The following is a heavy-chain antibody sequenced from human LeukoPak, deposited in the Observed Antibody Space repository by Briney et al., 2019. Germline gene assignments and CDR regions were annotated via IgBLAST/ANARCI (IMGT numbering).Heavy chain of an antibody. V-gene: IGHV1-8*01. J-gene: IGHJ4*02. CDR1: GRTFTSYD. CDR2: MNPNSGNT. D-gene: IGHD5-24*01. CDR3: ARGHVEMATTYDY. Sequence: ASVKVSCKASGRTFTSYDINWVRQATGQGLEWMGWMNPNSGNTGYAQKFQGRVTMTRNTSISTAYMELSSLRSEDTAVYYCARGHVEMATTYDYWGQGTLVTVSS.